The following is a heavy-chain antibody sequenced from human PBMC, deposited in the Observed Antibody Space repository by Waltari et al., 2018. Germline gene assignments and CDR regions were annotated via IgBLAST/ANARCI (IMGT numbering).Heavy chain of an antibody. V-gene: IGHV4-39*01. CDR1: GCSISSSSYS. CDR3: ATYSSGFLRNAFDI. CDR2: IYYSGST. J-gene: IGHJ3*02. D-gene: IGHD3-22*01. Sequence: QLQLQESGPGLVKPSETLSLTCTVSGCSISSSSYSWGWIRQPPGKGLEWIGSIYYSGSTYYNPSLKSRVTISVDTSKNQFSLKLSSVTAADTAVYYCATYSSGFLRNAFDIWGQGTMVTVSS.